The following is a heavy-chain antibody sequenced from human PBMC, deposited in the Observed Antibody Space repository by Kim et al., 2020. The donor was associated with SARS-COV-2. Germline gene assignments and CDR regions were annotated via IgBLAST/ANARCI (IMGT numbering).Heavy chain of an antibody. J-gene: IGHJ5*02. CDR2: YYSGST. V-gene: IGHV4-30-4*01. Sequence: YYSGSTYSTPSLKSRVTISVDTSKNHFSLKLSAVTAADTAVYYCAREGFDPWGQGTLVTVSS. CDR3: AREGFDP.